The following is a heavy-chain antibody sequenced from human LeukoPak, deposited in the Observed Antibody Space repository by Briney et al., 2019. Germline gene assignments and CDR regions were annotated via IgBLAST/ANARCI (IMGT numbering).Heavy chain of an antibody. D-gene: IGHD2-21*01. CDR3: ARDRGGDSFDI. J-gene: IGHJ3*02. CDR1: GGSVSSGNFY. CDR2: IHTSGNT. V-gene: IGHV4-61*02. Sequence: PSQTLSLTXTVSGGSVSSGNFYWTWIRQPAGNQLEWIGRIHTSGNTNHNPSLWSRVTISTDTSKNQFSLILNFVTAADTAVYYCARDRGGDSFDIWGQGTTVTVSS.